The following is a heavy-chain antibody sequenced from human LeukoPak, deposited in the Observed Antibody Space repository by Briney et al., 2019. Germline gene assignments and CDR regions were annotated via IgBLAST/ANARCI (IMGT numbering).Heavy chain of an antibody. CDR1: GGSISSYY. CDR3: ASELGDYDILTGYYPFDP. V-gene: IGHV4-4*07. Sequence: SETLSLTCSVSGGSISSYYWSWIRQPAGKGLEWLGRIYTSGSTNYNPSLKSRVTMSVDTSKNQFSLKLSSVTAADTAVYYCASELGDYDILTGYYPFDPWGQGTLVTVSS. CDR2: IYTSGST. D-gene: IGHD3-9*01. J-gene: IGHJ5*02.